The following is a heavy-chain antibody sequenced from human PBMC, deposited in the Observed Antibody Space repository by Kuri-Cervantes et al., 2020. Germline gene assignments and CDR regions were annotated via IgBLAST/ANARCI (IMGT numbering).Heavy chain of an antibody. CDR2: IWYDGSNK. CDR3: ARERARFEIYTMDV. Sequence: GGSLRLSRAASGFTFDDYAMHWVRQAPGKGLEWVTVIWYDGSNKYYADSVKGRFTISRDNSKSTLYLQMNSLRPEDTAVYYCARERARFEIYTMDVWGQGTTVTVSS. J-gene: IGHJ6*02. CDR1: GFTFDDYA. D-gene: IGHD3-10*01. V-gene: IGHV3-33*08.